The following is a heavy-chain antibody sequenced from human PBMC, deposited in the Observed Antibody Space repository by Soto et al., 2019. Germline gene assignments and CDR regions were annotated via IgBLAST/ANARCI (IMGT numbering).Heavy chain of an antibody. D-gene: IGHD2-2*02. V-gene: IGHV4-61*01. J-gene: IGHJ2*01. CDR3: AKDRRYCISASCYRGWYFDL. CDR1: GGSVSSGNYY. CDR2: IYYSGST. Sequence: QVQLQESGPGLVKPSETLSLTCTVSGGSVSSGNYYWSWIRQPPGKGLDWIGYIYYSGSTNYNPSLKSRVTISVDPSKNQFSLKLSSVTAADTAVYYCAKDRRYCISASCYRGWYFDLWGRGTLVTVSS.